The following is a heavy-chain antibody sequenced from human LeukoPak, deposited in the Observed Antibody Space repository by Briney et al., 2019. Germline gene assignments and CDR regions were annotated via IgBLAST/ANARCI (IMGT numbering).Heavy chain of an antibody. CDR2: ISGSGGT. V-gene: IGHV3-23*01. J-gene: IGHJ4*02. D-gene: IGHD6-13*01. CDR1: GFTFSSYA. CDR3: AKKGLASAGRPPYFDY. Sequence: ETGGSLRLSCAASGFTFSSYAMNWVRRAPGKGLEWVSAISGSGGTYYADSVKGRFTISRDNSKNTLYLQMNNLRAEDTAIYYCAKKGLASAGRPPYFDYWGQGALVTVPS.